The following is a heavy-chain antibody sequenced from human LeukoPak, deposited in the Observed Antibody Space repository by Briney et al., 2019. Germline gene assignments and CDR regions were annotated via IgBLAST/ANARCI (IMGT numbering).Heavy chain of an antibody. CDR2: ISSGGHTT. Sequence: PGGSLTLSCAASGFTFSSYAMSGVSEAPGKGVEWVSTISSGGHTTYYEASVEGRFTISRDNSNNTLYLQMTSLRAEDTAIYYCAKESGEFDSWGQGTLVTVSS. D-gene: IGHD7-27*01. V-gene: IGHV3-23*01. J-gene: IGHJ4*02. CDR3: AKESGEFDS. CDR1: GFTFSSYA.